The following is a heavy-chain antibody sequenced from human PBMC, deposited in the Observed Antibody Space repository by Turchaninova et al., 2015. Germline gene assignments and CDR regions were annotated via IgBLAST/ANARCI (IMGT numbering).Heavy chain of an antibody. J-gene: IGHJ6*03. Sequence: QVTLKESGPVLVKPTETLTLTCTVSGFSLSNARMGVSWIRQPPGNALEWLAHIFSNDEKSYSTSLKSRLTISKDTSKSQVVLTMTNMDPVDTATYYCARMISGYDNYYYYYYMDVWGKETTVTVSS. CDR1: GFSLSNARMG. CDR3: ARMISGYDNYYYYYYMDV. CDR2: IFSNDEK. V-gene: IGHV2-26*01. D-gene: IGHD5-12*01.